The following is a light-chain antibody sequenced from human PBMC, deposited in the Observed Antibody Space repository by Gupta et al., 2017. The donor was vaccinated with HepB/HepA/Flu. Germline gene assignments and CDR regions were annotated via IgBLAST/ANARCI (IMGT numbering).Light chain of an antibody. J-gene: IGKJ4*01. V-gene: IGKV1-27*01. CDR3: QKYNSAPRT. Sequence: DIQMTQSPPSLSASVGDRVTITCRPSQGISNYLAWYQQKPGKVPTLLIYAASTLQSGVPSRFSGSGSGTDFTLTISSLQPEDVATYYCQKYNSAPRTFGGETKVEIK. CDR2: AAS. CDR1: QGISNY.